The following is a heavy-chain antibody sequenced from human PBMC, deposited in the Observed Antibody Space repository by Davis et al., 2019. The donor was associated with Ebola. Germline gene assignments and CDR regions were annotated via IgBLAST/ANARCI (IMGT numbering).Heavy chain of an antibody. CDR3: ARETLKWYFDL. Sequence: GGSLRLSCAASGFTVSRNYMSWVRQAPGKGLEWVSIIYTGGSTDYADSVKGRFTISRDNSKNTLYLQMNSLRPEDTAVYYCARETLKWYFDLWGRGTLVTVSS. CDR1: GFTVSRNY. CDR2: IYTGGST. V-gene: IGHV3-53*01. J-gene: IGHJ2*01.